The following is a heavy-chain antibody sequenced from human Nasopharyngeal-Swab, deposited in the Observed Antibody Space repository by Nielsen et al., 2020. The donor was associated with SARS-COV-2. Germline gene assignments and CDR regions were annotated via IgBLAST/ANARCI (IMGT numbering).Heavy chain of an antibody. V-gene: IGHV5-10-1*01. CDR2: IDPSDSYT. CDR1: GYSFTSYW. J-gene: IGHJ4*02. Sequence: GESLKISCKGSGYSFTSYWISWVRQMPGKGLEWMGRIDPSDSYTNYSPSFQGHVTISADKSISTAYLQWSSLRASDTAMYYCARQDYGAKAHWGQGTLVTVSS. CDR3: ARQDYGAKAH. D-gene: IGHD4-17*01.